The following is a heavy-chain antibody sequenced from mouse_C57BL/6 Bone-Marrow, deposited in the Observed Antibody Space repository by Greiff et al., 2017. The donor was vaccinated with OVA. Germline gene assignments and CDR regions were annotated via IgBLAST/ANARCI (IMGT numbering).Heavy chain of an antibody. D-gene: IGHD1-1*01. CDR2: IDPSSGGT. J-gene: IGHJ2*01. CDR1: GYTFTSYW. Sequence: QVQLQQPGAELVKPGASVKLSCKASGYTFTSYWMHWVKQRPGRGLEWIGRIDPSSGGTKYNEKFKGKATLTVDKPSSTAYMQLSSLTSEDSAVYYCARSGTTVVAGENVDYWGQGTTLTVSS. CDR3: ARSGTTVVAGENVDY. V-gene: IGHV1-72*01.